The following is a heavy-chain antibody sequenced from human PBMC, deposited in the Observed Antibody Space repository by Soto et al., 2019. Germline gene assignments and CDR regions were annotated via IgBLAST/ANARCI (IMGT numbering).Heavy chain of an antibody. CDR1: GGSVSIGDYL. V-gene: IGHV4-30-4*01. Sequence: SETLSLTCTVFGGSVSIGDYLWSWIRQSPGKGLEWIGYIHDSGNTYYNPSLKSRVTISLDTSKNQFSLKVTSMTAADTAVYFCARARGGDSGDYASLFDYWGQGTLVTVSS. CDR2: IHDSGNT. J-gene: IGHJ4*02. D-gene: IGHD4-17*01. CDR3: ARARGGDSGDYASLFDY.